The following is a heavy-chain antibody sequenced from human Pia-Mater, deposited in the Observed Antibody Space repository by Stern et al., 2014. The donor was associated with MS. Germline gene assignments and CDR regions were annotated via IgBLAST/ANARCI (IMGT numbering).Heavy chain of an antibody. Sequence: EVQLVESGGGLVKPGGSLRLSCAASGFTFSSYSMNWVRQAPGQGLEWVGSISSGGSYIYYADSLKGRFTISRDNAKNSLYLQMNSLRAEDTSVYYCARGRGGNYRYYFDDWGQGTLVTVSS. CDR2: ISSGGSYI. D-gene: IGHD4-23*01. V-gene: IGHV3-21*01. J-gene: IGHJ4*02. CDR3: ARGRGGNYRYYFDD. CDR1: GFTFSSYS.